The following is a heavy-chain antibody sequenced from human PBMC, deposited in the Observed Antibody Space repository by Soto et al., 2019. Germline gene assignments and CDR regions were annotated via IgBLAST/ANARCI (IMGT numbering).Heavy chain of an antibody. CDR1: GFTFSSYA. D-gene: IGHD6-13*01. CDR3: AKGNIAAAGRYYYYGMDV. V-gene: IGHV3-23*01. CDR2: ISGSGGST. J-gene: IGHJ6*02. Sequence: PGGSLRLSCAASGFTFSSYAMIWVRQAPGKGLEWVSAISGSGGSTYYADSVKGRFTISRDNSKNTLYLQMNSLRAEDTAVYYCAKGNIAAAGRYYYYGMDVWGQGTTVTVSS.